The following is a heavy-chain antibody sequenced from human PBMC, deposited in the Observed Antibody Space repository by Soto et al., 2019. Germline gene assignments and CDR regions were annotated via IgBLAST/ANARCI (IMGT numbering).Heavy chain of an antibody. CDR1: GGTFSSYA. CDR3: ATVPTVFARRYNWFDP. V-gene: IGHV1-69*01. J-gene: IGHJ5*02. CDR2: IIPILNTT. D-gene: IGHD4-17*01. Sequence: QVQLVQSGAEVKKPGSSVKVSCKASGGTFSSYAITWVRQAPGQGLEWMGGIIPILNTTNYAQKFQGRVTITADESTSTAYMELSSLRAQDTAVYYCATVPTVFARRYNWFDPWGQGTLVTVSS.